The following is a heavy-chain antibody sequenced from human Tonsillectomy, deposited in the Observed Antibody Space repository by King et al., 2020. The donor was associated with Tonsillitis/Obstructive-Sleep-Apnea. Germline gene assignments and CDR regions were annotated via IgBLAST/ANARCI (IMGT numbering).Heavy chain of an antibody. Sequence: PLQESGPGLVKPSQTLSLTCTVSGGSISSGGYYWSWIRQHPGKGLEWIGYIYYSGSTYYNPSLKSRVTISVDTSKNQFSLKLSSVTAADTAVYYCARDAPPHDYTFGWFDPWGQGTLVTVSS. J-gene: IGHJ5*02. D-gene: IGHD4-11*01. CDR1: GGSISSGGYY. CDR2: IYYSGST. CDR3: ARDAPPHDYTFGWFDP. V-gene: IGHV4-31*03.